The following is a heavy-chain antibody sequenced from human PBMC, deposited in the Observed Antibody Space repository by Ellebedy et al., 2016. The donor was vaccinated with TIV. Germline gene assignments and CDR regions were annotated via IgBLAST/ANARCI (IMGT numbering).Heavy chain of an antibody. V-gene: IGHV3-48*01. CDR2: FSSSSSPI. D-gene: IGHD2-15*01. CDR1: GFTFGSYS. Sequence: GGSLRPSCAASGFTFGSYSMNCAPQAPGKGLEWDSSFSSSSSPIYYADSVKGRFTISRDNAKNSLYLQMNSLRAGDTAVYYRERLRGADFVGSWGQGNLVTVSS. J-gene: IGHJ4*02. CDR3: ERLRGADFVGS.